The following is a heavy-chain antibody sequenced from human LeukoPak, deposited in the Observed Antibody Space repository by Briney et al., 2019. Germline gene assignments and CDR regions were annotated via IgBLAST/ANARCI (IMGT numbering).Heavy chain of an antibody. Sequence: SETLSLTCSVSGGYLSSYSWSWIRQPPGKGLEWVEYIHYSGNTNYNPSLKSRVTISVGTSKSQFSLDLSSVTAADTAVYYCARSRCEFDMIVVQGTRVNAFDIWGQGTMVTVSS. CDR1: GGYLSSYS. V-gene: IGHV4-59*01. CDR3: ARSRCEFDMIVVQGTRVNAFDI. J-gene: IGHJ3*02. D-gene: IGHD3-22*01. CDR2: IHYSGNT.